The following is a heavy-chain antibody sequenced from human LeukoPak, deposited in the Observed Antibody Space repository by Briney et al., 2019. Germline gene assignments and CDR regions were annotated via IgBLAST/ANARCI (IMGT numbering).Heavy chain of an antibody. CDR3: ARDLRAAAGARRHHAFDI. V-gene: IGHV4-4*07. Sequence: SETLSLTCTVSGGSINSYYWSWIRQPAGKGPEWIGRIYTSGSTNYNPSLKSRVTMSVDTSKNQFSLKLSSVTAADTAVYYCARDLRAAAGARRHHAFDIWGQGTMVTVSS. CDR2: IYTSGST. D-gene: IGHD6-13*01. J-gene: IGHJ3*02. CDR1: GGSINSYY.